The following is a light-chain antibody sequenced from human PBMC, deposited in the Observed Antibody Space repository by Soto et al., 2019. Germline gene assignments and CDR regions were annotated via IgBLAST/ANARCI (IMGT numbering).Light chain of an antibody. CDR3: QQSYSSPFT. Sequence: DIQMTQSPSSLSASVGDRVTITCRASQSISSYLNWYQQKPGKAPNLLIYAASSLQSGVPSKFSGSGSWTDFTLTISSLQPEEFATYYCQQSYSSPFTFGPGTKVDIK. J-gene: IGKJ3*01. V-gene: IGKV1-39*01. CDR2: AAS. CDR1: QSISSY.